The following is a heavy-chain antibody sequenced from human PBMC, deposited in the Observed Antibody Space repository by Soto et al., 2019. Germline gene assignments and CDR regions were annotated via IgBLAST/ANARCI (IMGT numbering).Heavy chain of an antibody. J-gene: IGHJ4*02. CDR3: AKHLSNGSPAY. V-gene: IGHV3-23*01. D-gene: IGHD2-15*01. Sequence: ESGGALVQPGGSLRLSCAASGFTFSSYAMIWVRQAPGKGLEWVSLISGSGGGTYYADSVKGRFTISRDNSKNTLYLQMNSLRAEDTAVFYCAKHLSNGSPAYWGQGTLVTVSS. CDR1: GFTFSSYA. CDR2: ISGSGGGT.